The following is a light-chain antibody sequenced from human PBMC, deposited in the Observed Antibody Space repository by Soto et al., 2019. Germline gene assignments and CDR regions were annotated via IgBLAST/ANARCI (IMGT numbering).Light chain of an antibody. CDR1: QSISRN. CDR3: QQSYSSPAT. Sequence: DIQMTQSPSSLSASVGDRVTITCRASQSISRNVNWYQQKPGKAPKLLIYAASSLQSGVPSRFSGSGSGTDFTLTISSLQPEDFATYSCQQSYSSPATFGQGTKLEIK. CDR2: AAS. J-gene: IGKJ2*01. V-gene: IGKV1-39*01.